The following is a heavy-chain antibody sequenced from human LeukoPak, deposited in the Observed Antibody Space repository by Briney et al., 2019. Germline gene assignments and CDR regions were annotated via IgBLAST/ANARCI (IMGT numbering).Heavy chain of an antibody. D-gene: IGHD5-24*01. J-gene: IGHJ6*02. CDR3: AKVDGPYHYYGMDV. CDR2: ISSRSSYI. CDR1: GFTFSRCN. Sequence: GGTLRLSCAVSGFTFSRCNMNCVRHPPGRGLEWGSDISSRSSYIYYTDSLKGRFTISRDNAKNSLYLQMNSLRAEDTAVYYCAKVDGPYHYYGMDVWVQGTKVSVSS. V-gene: IGHV3-21*01.